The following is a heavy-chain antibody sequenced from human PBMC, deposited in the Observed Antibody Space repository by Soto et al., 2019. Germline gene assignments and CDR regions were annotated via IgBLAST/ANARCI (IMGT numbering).Heavy chain of an antibody. CDR2: IYYSGST. CDR3: ASGLLTYYDFWSGYSDAFDI. CDR1: GGSISSSSYY. V-gene: IGHV4-39*01. Sequence: QLQLQESGPGLVKPSETLSLTCTVSGGSISSSSYYWGWIRQPPGKGLEWIGSIYYSGSTYYNPSLKSRVNISVDTSKNQFSLKLSSVTAADTAVYYCASGLLTYYDFWSGYSDAFDIWGQGTMVTVSS. J-gene: IGHJ3*02. D-gene: IGHD3-3*01.